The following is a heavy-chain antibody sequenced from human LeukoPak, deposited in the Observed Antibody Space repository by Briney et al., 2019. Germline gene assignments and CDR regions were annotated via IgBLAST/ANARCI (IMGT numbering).Heavy chain of an antibody. V-gene: IGHV3-53*01. CDR3: ATYRQVLLPFES. CDR2: IYSGGST. Sequence: GGSLRLSCAASEFSVGSNYMSWVRQAPGKGLEWVSLIYSGGSTNYADSVRGRFTISRDNSKSTLSLQMNSLRAEDTAIYYCATYRQVLLPFESWGQGTLVTVSS. CDR1: EFSVGSNY. J-gene: IGHJ4*02. D-gene: IGHD2-8*02.